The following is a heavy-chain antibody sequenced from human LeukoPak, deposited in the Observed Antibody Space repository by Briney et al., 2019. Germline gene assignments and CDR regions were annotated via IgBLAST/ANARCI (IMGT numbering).Heavy chain of an antibody. V-gene: IGHV3-7*04. CDR3: ARDGWRFGELLDY. D-gene: IGHD3-10*01. J-gene: IGHJ4*02. CDR1: GFTFSNYC. Sequence: GGSLRLSCAASGFTFSNYCMSWVRQAPGKGLEWVANIKQDASEKYYVNSVKGRFTIFRDNAKNSLNLQMNSLRPEDTAVYYCARDGWRFGELLDYWGQGALVTVSS. CDR2: IKQDASEK.